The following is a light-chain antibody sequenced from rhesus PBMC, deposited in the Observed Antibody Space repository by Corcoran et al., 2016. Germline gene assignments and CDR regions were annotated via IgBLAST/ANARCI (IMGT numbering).Light chain of an antibody. CDR2: RAS. V-gene: IGKV1-69*01. CDR1: QGISNW. Sequence: DIQMTQSPSSLSASVGDRVTITYRASQGISNWLAWYHQKPGKAPNLLIYRASKLETGVPSRFSGSGSGTDFTLTISSLQPEDIATYYCQQHDNSPFTFGPGTKLDIK. CDR3: QQHDNSPFT. J-gene: IGKJ3*01.